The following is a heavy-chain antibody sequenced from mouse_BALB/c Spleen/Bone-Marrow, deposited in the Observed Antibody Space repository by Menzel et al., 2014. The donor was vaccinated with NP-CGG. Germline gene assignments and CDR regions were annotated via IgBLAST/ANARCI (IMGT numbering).Heavy chain of an antibody. CDR3: ARSRYDVGWFAY. D-gene: IGHD2-14*01. Sequence: EVKLEESGGGLVQPGGSRKLSCAASGFTFSSFGMHRVRQAPEKGLEWVAYIISGSNTIYYADTVKGRFTISRDNPKNTLFLQMTSLRSEDTAMYYCARSRYDVGWFAYWGQGTLVTVSA. J-gene: IGHJ3*01. V-gene: IGHV5-17*02. CDR2: IISGSNTI. CDR1: GFTFSSFG.